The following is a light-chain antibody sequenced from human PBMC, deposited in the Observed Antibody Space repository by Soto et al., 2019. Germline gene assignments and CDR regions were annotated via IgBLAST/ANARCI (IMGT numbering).Light chain of an antibody. V-gene: IGKV1-13*02. CDR1: QGIAPG. CDR2: AAS. J-gene: IGKJ5*01. CDR3: QQFNSL. Sequence: IQGTHSPSSLSASIGDTVTISCRSRQGIAPGLAWYQQKQGAAPRLLIYAASTLERAIPSRFSGSGSGRHFILTINNLQPEDFAHYYCQQFNSLFGHGRRVQIK.